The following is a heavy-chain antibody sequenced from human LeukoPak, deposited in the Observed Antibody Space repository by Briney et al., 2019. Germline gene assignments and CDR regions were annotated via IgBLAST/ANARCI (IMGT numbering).Heavy chain of an antibody. J-gene: IGHJ5*02. CDR1: GGSISSYY. V-gene: IGHV4-59*12. D-gene: IGHD4-17*01. CDR3: AREPRGGLTTVTTQWFDP. CDR2: IYYSGST. Sequence: PSETLSLTCTVSGGSISSYYWSWIRQPPGKGLEWIGYIYYSGSTNYNPSLKSRVTISVDTSKNQFSLKLSSVTAADTAVYYCAREPRGGLTTVTTQWFDPWGQGTLVTVSS.